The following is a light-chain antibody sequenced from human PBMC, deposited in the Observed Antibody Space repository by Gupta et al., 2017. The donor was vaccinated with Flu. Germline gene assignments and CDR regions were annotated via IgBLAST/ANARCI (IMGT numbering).Light chain of an antibody. CDR3: QQSDSTTLT. CDR1: QNIDNY. Sequence: DIQMTQSPSSLSASVGDSVTITCRASQNIDNYLFWYQQKPGKTPKLLISGASTLQSGVPPRFSGSGSGTDFTLTISRLQPDDFATYYCQQSDSTTLTFGGGTKVDIK. J-gene: IGKJ4*01. CDR2: GAS. V-gene: IGKV1-39*01.